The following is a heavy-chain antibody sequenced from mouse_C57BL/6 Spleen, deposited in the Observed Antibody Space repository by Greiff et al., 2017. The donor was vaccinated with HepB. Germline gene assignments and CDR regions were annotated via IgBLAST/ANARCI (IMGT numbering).Heavy chain of an antibody. CDR2: IDPSDSYT. CDR1: GYTFTSYW. J-gene: IGHJ2*01. V-gene: IGHV1-69*01. CDR3: ARGGLITLDY. D-gene: IGHD1-1*01. Sequence: VQLQQPGAELVMPGASVKLSCKASGYTFTSYWMHWVKQRPGQGLEWIGEIDPSDSYTNYNQKFKGKSTLTVDKSSSTAYMQLSSLTSEDSAVYYCARGGLITLDYWGQGTTLTVSS.